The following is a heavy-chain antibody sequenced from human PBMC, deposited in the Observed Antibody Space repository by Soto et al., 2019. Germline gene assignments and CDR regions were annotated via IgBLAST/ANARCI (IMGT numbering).Heavy chain of an antibody. D-gene: IGHD3-10*01. J-gene: IGHJ6*02. Sequence: QVQLVESGGGVVQSGTSLRLSWAASGMKFSSYGMHWVRQAPGKGLEWVAGIWFDGFKKYYVDSVKCRFTISRDNSNNTLYLQMNSLRSEYTGVYYCARELLYGTGSRNFHYYGMDVWGQGTTVTVSS. V-gene: IGHV3-33*01. CDR2: IWFDGFKK. CDR1: GMKFSSYG. CDR3: ARELLYGTGSRNFHYYGMDV.